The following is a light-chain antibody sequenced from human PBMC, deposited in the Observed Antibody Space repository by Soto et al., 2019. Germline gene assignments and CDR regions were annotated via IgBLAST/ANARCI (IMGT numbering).Light chain of an antibody. V-gene: IGLV2-14*03. Sequence: QSVLTQPASVSGSPGQSITISCTGTSSDIGANNFVSWYQQHPGKAPKLMLYDVNIRPSGVSNRFSGSKSGNTASLTISGLQAEDEADYYCTSCTTSTTMIFGGGTKVTVL. J-gene: IGLJ2*01. CDR3: TSCTTSTTMI. CDR2: DVN. CDR1: SSDIGANNF.